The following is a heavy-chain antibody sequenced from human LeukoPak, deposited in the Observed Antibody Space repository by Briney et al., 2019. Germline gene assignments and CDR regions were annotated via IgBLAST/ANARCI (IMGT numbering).Heavy chain of an antibody. J-gene: IGHJ3*01. CDR2: INPSGGST. D-gene: IGHD4-17*01. CDR1: GYTFTGYY. Sequence: ASVKVSCKASGYTFTGYYMHWVRQAPGQGLEWMGIINPSGGSTSYAQKFQGRVTMTRDTSTSTVYMELSSLRSEDTAVYYCAREDEDYGDYGDAFDVWGQGTMVTVSS. CDR3: AREDEDYGDYGDAFDV. V-gene: IGHV1-46*01.